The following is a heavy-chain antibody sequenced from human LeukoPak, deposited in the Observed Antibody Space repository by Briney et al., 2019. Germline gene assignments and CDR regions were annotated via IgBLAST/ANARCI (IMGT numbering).Heavy chain of an antibody. D-gene: IGHD3-3*01. CDR3: AREWYYDFWSGYAEFDY. Sequence: ASVKVSCKASGGTFSSYGISWVRQAPGQGLEWMGWISAYNGNTNYAQKLQGRVTMTTDTSTSTAYMELRSLRSDDTAVYYCAREWYYDFWSGYAEFDYWGQGTLVTVSS. V-gene: IGHV1-18*01. CDR2: ISAYNGNT. CDR1: GGTFSSYG. J-gene: IGHJ4*02.